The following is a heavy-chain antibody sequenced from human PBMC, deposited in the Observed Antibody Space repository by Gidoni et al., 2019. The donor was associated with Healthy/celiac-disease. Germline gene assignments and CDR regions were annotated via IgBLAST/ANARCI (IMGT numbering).Heavy chain of an antibody. CDR2: ISAYNGNT. CDR1: GYTFTIYG. J-gene: IGHJ5*02. D-gene: IGHD6-25*01. CDR3: ARVAAHNWFDP. V-gene: IGHV1-18*04. Sequence: QVQLVQSGAEVKKPGASVKVSCKASGYTFTIYGISWVRQAPGQGLELMGWISAYNGNTNYAQKLQGRCTMTTDKSTSTAYMERRSLRSDDTAVYYCARVAAHNWFDPWGQGTLVTVSS.